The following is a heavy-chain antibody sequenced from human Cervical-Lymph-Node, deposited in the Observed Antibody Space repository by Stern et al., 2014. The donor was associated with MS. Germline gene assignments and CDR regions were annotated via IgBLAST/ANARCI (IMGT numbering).Heavy chain of an antibody. CDR1: GFIFDDYG. D-gene: IGHD2-8*02. J-gene: IGHJ6*02. V-gene: IGHV3-20*01. CDR2: ITYTGGST. Sequence: EVQLVESGGGVVRPGGSLRLSCAASGFIFDDYGMSWVRQVPGKGPAWVSAITYTGGSTDYAASVKGRFTISRDNAKKSLYLRMNSLRVEDTAVYHCARAFCTGGVCYSFPFYGMDVWGQGTTVTVSS. CDR3: ARAFCTGGVCYSFPFYGMDV.